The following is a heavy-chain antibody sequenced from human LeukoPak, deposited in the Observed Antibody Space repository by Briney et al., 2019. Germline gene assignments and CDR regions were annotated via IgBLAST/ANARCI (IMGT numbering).Heavy chain of an antibody. CDR2: ISSGNSYI. Sequence: GGSLRLSCAASGFTFSSYSMNWVRQAPGKGLEWVSSISSGNSYIYYAESVKGRFTISRDNAKNSLYLQMNSLRAEDAAVYYCARDGLLAARPIDYWGQGTLVTVSS. CDR1: GFTFSSYS. V-gene: IGHV3-21*01. CDR3: ARDGLLAARPIDY. D-gene: IGHD6-6*01. J-gene: IGHJ4*02.